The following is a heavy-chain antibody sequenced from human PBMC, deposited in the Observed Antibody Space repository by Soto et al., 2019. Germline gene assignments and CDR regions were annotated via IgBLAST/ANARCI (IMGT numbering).Heavy chain of an antibody. Sequence: ASVKVSCKVAGYALTELSMHWVQQAPGKGLEWMGGFDPEDGETIYAQTFQGRATMTTDTSTSTAYMELRSLTSDDTAVYFCVIDSRSLREQQYFDFWGQGTQVTVSS. CDR2: FDPEDGET. CDR1: GYALTELS. V-gene: IGHV1-24*01. CDR3: VIDSRSLREQQYFDF. D-gene: IGHD3-22*01. J-gene: IGHJ4*02.